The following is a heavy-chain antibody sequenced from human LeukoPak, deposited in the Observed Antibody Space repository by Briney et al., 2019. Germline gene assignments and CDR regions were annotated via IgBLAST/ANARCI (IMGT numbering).Heavy chain of an antibody. CDR3: ARYKVPEYYYGMDV. D-gene: IGHD1-1*01. CDR1: GFTVSSNY. CDR2: IYSGGST. V-gene: IGHV3-66*01. Sequence: GGSLRLSCAASGFTVSSNYMSWVRQAPGKGLEWVSVIYSGGSTYYADSVKGRFTISRDNAKNPLYLQMNSLRAEDTAVYYCARYKVPEYYYGMDVWGQGTTVTVSS. J-gene: IGHJ6*02.